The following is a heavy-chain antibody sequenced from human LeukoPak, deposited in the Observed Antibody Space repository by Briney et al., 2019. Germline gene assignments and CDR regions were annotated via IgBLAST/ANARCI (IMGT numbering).Heavy chain of an antibody. CDR1: GYTFTSYD. CDR3: ARANFNYDFWSGYYPYYYYYYMDV. Sequence: ASVKVSCKASGYTFTSYDINWVRQATGQGLEWMGWMNPNSGNTGYAQKFQGRVTMTRNTSISTAYMELSSLRSEDTAVYYCARANFNYDFWSGYYPYYYYYYMDVWGKGTTVTVSS. CDR2: MNPNSGNT. J-gene: IGHJ6*03. D-gene: IGHD3-3*01. V-gene: IGHV1-8*01.